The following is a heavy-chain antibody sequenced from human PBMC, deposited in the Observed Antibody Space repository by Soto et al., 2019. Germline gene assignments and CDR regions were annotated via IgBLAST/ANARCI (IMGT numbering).Heavy chain of an antibody. V-gene: IGHV3-21*01. J-gene: IGHJ5*02. CDR2: ISSSSSYI. D-gene: IGHD6-6*01. CDR1: GFTFSSYS. CDR3: ARDLSYSSSSGRVVWFDP. Sequence: VQLVESGGGLVKPGGSLRLSCAASGFTFSSYSMNWVRQAPGKGLEWVSSISSSSSYIYYADSVKGRFTISRDNAKNSLYLQMNSLRAEDTAVYYCARDLSYSSSSGRVVWFDPWGQGTLVTVSS.